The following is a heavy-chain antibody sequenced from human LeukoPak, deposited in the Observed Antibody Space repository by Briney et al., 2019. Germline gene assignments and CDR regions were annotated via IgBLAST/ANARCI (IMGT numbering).Heavy chain of an antibody. D-gene: IGHD5-24*01. J-gene: IGHJ4*02. CDR2: ISGSGGST. V-gene: IGHV3-23*01. CDR3: AKARAGYNSYYFDY. CDR1: GFTFSSYA. Sequence: AGGSLRLSCAASGFTFSSYAMSWVRQAPGKGLEWVSAISGSGGSTYYADSVKGRFTISRDNPKNTLYLQMNSLRAEDTAVYYCAKARAGYNSYYFDYWGQGTLVTVSS.